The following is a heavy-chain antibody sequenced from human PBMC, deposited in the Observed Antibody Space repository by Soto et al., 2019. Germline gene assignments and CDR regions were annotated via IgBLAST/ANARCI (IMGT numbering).Heavy chain of an antibody. CDR1: GGSFSGYY. J-gene: IGHJ4*02. CDR3: ARSLNFDY. CDR2: INHSGST. V-gene: IGHV4-34*01. Sequence: SETLSLTCAVYGGSFSGYYWSWIRQPPGKGLEWIGEINHSGSTNYNPSLKSRVTISVDTSKNQFSLKLSSVTAADTAVYYCARSLNFDYWGQGTLVTSPQ.